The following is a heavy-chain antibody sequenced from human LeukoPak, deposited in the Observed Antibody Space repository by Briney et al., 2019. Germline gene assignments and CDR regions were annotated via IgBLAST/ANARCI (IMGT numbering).Heavy chain of an antibody. J-gene: IGHJ4*02. CDR2: IKSKTDGGTT. V-gene: IGHV3-15*01. Sequence: PGGSLRLSCAASGFTFSNAWMSWVRQAPGKGLEWVGRIKSKTDGGTTDYAAPVKGRFTISRDDSKNTLYLQMNSLKTEDTAVYYCRRGIVVVPGQTDYWGQGTLVTVSS. CDR1: GFTFSNAW. D-gene: IGHD2-2*01. CDR3: RRGIVVVPGQTDY.